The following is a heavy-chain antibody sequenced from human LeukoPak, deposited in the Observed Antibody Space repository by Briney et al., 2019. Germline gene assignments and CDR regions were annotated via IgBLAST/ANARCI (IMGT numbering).Heavy chain of an antibody. D-gene: IGHD6-19*01. V-gene: IGHV4-39*01. CDR1: GGSISSSIRY. CDR3: ARLGIAEGGPIS. CDR2: IYYSGDT. Sequence: SETLSLTCTVSGGSISSSIRYWGYIRQPPGKGLEWVGSIYYSGDTYYNPSLKSRVTMSVDTSTNQFSLKLSSVTAADTAVYYCARLGIAEGGPISWGQGTLVTVSS. J-gene: IGHJ5*02.